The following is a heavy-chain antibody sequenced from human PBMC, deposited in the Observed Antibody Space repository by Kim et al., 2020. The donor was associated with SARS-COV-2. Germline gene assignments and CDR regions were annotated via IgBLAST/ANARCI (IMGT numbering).Heavy chain of an antibody. CDR1: GGSISSYY. V-gene: IGHV4-59*13. J-gene: IGHJ6*02. CDR3: ARAGGGVAHYYYYGMDV. CDR2: IYYSGST. D-gene: IGHD3-3*01. Sequence: SETLSLTCTVSGGSISSYYWSWIRQPPGKGLEWIGYIYYSGSTNYNPSLKSRVTISVDTSKNQFSLKLSSVTAADTAVYYCARAGGGVAHYYYYGMDVWGQGTTVTVSS.